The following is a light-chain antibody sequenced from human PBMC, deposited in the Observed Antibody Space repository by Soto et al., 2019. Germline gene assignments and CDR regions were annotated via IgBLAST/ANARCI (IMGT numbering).Light chain of an antibody. CDR1: QSVLHSSNNKNY. Sequence: DIVMTQSPDSLAVSLGERATINCKSSQSVLHSSNNKNYLAWYQQKLGQPPQLLIYWASTRESGVPDRFSGSGSGTDFTLTISSLQAEDVAVYYCQQFYTLPWTFGQGTKVEIK. J-gene: IGKJ1*01. CDR2: WAS. V-gene: IGKV4-1*01. CDR3: QQFYTLPWT.